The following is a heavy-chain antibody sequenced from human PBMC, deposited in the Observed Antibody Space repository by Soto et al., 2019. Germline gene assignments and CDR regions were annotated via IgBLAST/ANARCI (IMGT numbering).Heavy chain of an antibody. CDR2: IYHSGNT. Sequence: QVQLQESGPGLVKPSGTLSLTCAVSGGSISSSNWWSWVRQPPGKGLEWIGEIYHSGNTNYNPALKSRVTMAVDKSMNQFSLKLSSVTAADTAVYYCARRWGEGRGDYWGQGTLVTVSS. J-gene: IGHJ4*02. CDR3: ARRWGEGRGDY. D-gene: IGHD3-10*01. CDR1: GGSISSSNW. V-gene: IGHV4-4*02.